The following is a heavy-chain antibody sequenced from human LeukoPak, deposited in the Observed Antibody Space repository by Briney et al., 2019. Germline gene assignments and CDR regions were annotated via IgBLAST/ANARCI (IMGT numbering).Heavy chain of an antibody. CDR3: ARGPPYYYDSSGYYRFDY. Sequence: SETLSLTCAVYGGSFSGYYWSWIRQPPGKGLEWIGETNHSGTTKYNPSLKSRVTISVDTSKNQFSLKVTSVTAADTAVYYCARGPPYYYDSSGYYRFDYWGQGTLVTVSS. CDR1: GGSFSGYY. V-gene: IGHV4-34*01. J-gene: IGHJ4*02. D-gene: IGHD3-22*01. CDR2: TNHSGTT.